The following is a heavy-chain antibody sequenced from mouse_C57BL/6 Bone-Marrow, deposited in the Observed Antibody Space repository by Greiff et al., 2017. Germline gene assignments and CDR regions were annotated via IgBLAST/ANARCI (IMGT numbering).Heavy chain of an antibody. D-gene: IGHD2-1*01. CDR2: IHPNSGST. J-gene: IGHJ4*01. Sequence: VQLQQPGAELVKPGASVKLSCKASGYTFTSYWMHWVKQRPGQGLEWIGMIHPNSGSTTSNEKFKSKATLTVDKSSSTAYMQLSSLTSEDSAVYYCARWGIYNGNYPYAMDYWGQGTSVTVSS. CDR3: ARWGIYNGNYPYAMDY. CDR1: GYTFTSYW. V-gene: IGHV1-64*01.